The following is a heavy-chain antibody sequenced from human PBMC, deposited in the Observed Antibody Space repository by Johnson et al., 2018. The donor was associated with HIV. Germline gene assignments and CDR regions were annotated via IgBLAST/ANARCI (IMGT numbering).Heavy chain of an antibody. CDR2: IYTGGST. D-gene: IGHD3-16*01. CDR1: GFTVSSNY. J-gene: IGHJ3*02. Sequence: VQLVESGGGLVQQGGSLRLSCAASGFTVSSNYMSWVRQAPGKGLEWVSVIYTGGSTYYLGSVKGRFTISRENAKNSLYLQVNSLSAGDTALYYCARGSYDGDALDIWGQGTMVTVSS. CDR3: ARGSYDGDALDI. V-gene: IGHV3-66*01.